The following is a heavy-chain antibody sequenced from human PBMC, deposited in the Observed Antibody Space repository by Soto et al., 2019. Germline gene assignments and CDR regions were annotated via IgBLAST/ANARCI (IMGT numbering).Heavy chain of an antibody. CDR2: IKKDGSDK. CDR1: GFTFSNYW. Sequence: GGSLRLSCAASGFTFSNYWMSWVRQAPGKGLEWVANIKKDGSDKYYVDSVKGRFTISRDNAKNSLFLQMNSLRAEDTAVYYCASGDYYDTSGYYPYFDCWGQGTLVTVSS. J-gene: IGHJ4*02. V-gene: IGHV3-7*01. D-gene: IGHD3-22*01. CDR3: ASGDYYDTSGYYPYFDC.